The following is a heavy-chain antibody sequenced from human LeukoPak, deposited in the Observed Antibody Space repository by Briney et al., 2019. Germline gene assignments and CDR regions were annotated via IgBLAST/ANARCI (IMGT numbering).Heavy chain of an antibody. D-gene: IGHD5-12*01. V-gene: IGHV4-39*01. Sequence: SETLFLTCTVSSGSISSYNYYCAWIRQPPGKGLEWIGSVFYSGSTYYNPSLKGRVTISVDTSNNQFSLRLTSVTAADTAVYYCATPIGATDWFDPWGQGTLVTVSS. CDR3: ATPIGATDWFDP. J-gene: IGHJ5*02. CDR1: SGSISSYNYY. CDR2: VFYSGST.